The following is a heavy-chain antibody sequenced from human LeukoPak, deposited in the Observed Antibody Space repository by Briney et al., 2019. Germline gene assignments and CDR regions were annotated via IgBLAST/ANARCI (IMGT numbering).Heavy chain of an antibody. CDR3: AGAYNEYNFLFDY. Sequence: PSETLSLTCAVYGGSFSGYYWSWIRQPPGKGLEWIGEINHSGSTNYNPSLKSRVTISVDTSKNQFSLKLSSVTAADTAVYYCAGAYNEYNFLFDYWGQGNLVTVSS. CDR1: GGSFSGYY. V-gene: IGHV4-34*01. D-gene: IGHD5-24*01. J-gene: IGHJ4*01. CDR2: INHSGST.